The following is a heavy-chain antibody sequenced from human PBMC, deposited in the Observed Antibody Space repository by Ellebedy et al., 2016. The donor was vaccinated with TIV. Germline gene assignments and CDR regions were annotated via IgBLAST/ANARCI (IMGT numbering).Heavy chain of an antibody. CDR1: GFTVSASY. Sequence: PGGSLRLSCEASGFTVSASYLSWIRQAPGKGLEWVSTIYGGGSTNYADSVKGRFTISRHSSKNMPYLQMNALRLEDTAVYYCASPGYYGPFDHWGRGTLVTFSS. J-gene: IGHJ4*02. CDR3: ASPGYYGPFDH. CDR2: IYGGGST. V-gene: IGHV3-53*04. D-gene: IGHD3-3*01.